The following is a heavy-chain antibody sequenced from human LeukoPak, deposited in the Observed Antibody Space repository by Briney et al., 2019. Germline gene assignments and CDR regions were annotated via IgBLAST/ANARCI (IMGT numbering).Heavy chain of an antibody. CDR1: GYSFTSYW. Sequence: GESLKISCKGSGYSFTSYWIGWVRQMPGKGLEWMGIIYPGDSDTRYSPSFQGQVTISADKSISTAYLQWSSLKASDTAMYYCARGGWLRFDSPYFDYWGQGTLVTVSS. D-gene: IGHD5-12*01. CDR3: ARGGWLRFDSPYFDY. CDR2: IYPGDSDT. V-gene: IGHV5-51*01. J-gene: IGHJ4*02.